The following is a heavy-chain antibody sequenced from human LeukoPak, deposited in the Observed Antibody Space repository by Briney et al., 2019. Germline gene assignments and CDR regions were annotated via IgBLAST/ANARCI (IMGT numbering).Heavy chain of an antibody. D-gene: IGHD4-11*01. Sequence: ASVNVSCKASGYTFTDYYMHWVRPAPGQGLEGMGWINPNSGATNYAQRFQGRITMTRDTSISTAYMELIRLTSDDTAVYFCESVPATTGFDYWGQGTLVTVSS. CDR3: ESVPATTGFDY. V-gene: IGHV1-2*02. CDR2: INPNSGAT. CDR1: GYTFTDYY. J-gene: IGHJ4*02.